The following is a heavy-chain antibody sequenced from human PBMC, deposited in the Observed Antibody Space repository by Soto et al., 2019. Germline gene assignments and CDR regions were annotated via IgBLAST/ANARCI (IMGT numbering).Heavy chain of an antibody. CDR1: GVSIKSGGYY. Sequence: NPSETLSLTCTVSGVSIKSGGYYWTWIRQLPGKGLEWIGDIYYTGSTYYHPSLKTRVTLSMDTSKNQFSLNLGSVTAADTAVYYCATQPRYDSSGYFYYWGQGTQVTVSS. CDR2: IYYTGST. D-gene: IGHD3-22*01. V-gene: IGHV4-31*03. J-gene: IGHJ4*02. CDR3: ATQPRYDSSGYFYY.